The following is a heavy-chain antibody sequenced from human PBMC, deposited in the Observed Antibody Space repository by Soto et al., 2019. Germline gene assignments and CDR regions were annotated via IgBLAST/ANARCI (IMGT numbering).Heavy chain of an antibody. D-gene: IGHD3-10*01. CDR2: SSYSGST. CDR1: GASISSGNYY. CDR3: DGALGDWD. V-gene: IGHV4-30-4*01. J-gene: IGHJ4*02. Sequence: QVQLQESGPGLVKPSQTLSLTCTVSGASISSGNYYWTWIRHPPGKGLEWIGYSSYSGSTYYNPSPKSRVIISLDTANSQVSLDVSCVAAGDGAVYYSDGALGDWDWGQGTLVTVSS.